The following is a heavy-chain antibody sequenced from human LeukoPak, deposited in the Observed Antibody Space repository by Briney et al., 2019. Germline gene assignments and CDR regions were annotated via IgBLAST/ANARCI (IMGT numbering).Heavy chain of an antibody. Sequence: ASVKVSCKASGYTFTGYYMHWVRQAPGQGLEWMGWINPNSGGTNYAQKFQGRVTMTRDTSISTAYMELSRLRSDDMAVYYCARDGGEQQLVPINWFDPWGQGTLVTVSS. V-gene: IGHV1-2*02. CDR3: ARDGGEQQLVPINWFDP. D-gene: IGHD6-13*01. CDR2: INPNSGGT. J-gene: IGHJ5*02. CDR1: GYTFTGYY.